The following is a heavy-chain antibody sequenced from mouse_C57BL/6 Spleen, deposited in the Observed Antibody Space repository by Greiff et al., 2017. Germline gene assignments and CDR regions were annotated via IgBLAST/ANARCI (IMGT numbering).Heavy chain of an antibody. V-gene: IGHV1-26*01. CDR1: GYTFTDYY. Sequence: EVQLQQSGPELVKPGASVQISCKASGYTFTDYYMNWVKQSHGKSLEWIGDINPNNGGTSYNQKFKGKATLTVDKSSSTAYMELRSLTSEDSAVYYCARGYYGSSPYAMDYWGQGTSVTVSS. D-gene: IGHD1-1*01. CDR3: ARGYYGSSPYAMDY. J-gene: IGHJ4*01. CDR2: INPNNGGT.